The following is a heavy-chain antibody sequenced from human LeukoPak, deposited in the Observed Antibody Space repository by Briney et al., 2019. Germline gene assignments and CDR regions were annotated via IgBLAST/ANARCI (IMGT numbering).Heavy chain of an antibody. Sequence: GGSLRLSCAASGFTFSSYWMHWVRQTPGKGLVWDSRINSDGSSTSYADSVKGRFTISRDNAKNTLFLQMNSLRVEDTAVYYCARVPRELFGLDYWGQGTLVTVSS. V-gene: IGHV3-74*01. D-gene: IGHD1-7*01. CDR1: GFTFSSYW. J-gene: IGHJ4*02. CDR3: ARVPRELFGLDY. CDR2: INSDGSST.